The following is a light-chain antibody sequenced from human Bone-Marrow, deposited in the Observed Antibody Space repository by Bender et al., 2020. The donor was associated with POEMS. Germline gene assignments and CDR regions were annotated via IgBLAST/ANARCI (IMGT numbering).Light chain of an antibody. Sequence: QSALTQPASVSGSPGQSITISCTGTSTDVGSYNLVSWYQHHPGNAPKVVISEVTKRPSGISDRFSGSKSGNTASLTISGLQAEDEADYYCAAWDDSVNVWAFGGGTKLTVL. J-gene: IGLJ3*02. CDR3: AAWDDSVNVWA. V-gene: IGLV2-23*02. CDR2: EVT. CDR1: STDVGSYNL.